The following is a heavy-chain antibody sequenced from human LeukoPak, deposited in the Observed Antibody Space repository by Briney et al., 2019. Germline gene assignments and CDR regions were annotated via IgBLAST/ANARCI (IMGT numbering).Heavy chain of an antibody. CDR1: GYTFTDYW. CDR3: ARRAPSVSSSSAFDI. D-gene: IGHD6-6*01. V-gene: IGHV5-51*01. J-gene: IGHJ3*02. Sequence: GESLKISCKASGYTFTDYWIGWVRQMPGKGLEWMGIIYPGDSDTRYSPSFQGQVTISADKSISTAYLQWSSLKASDTAMYYCARRAPSVSSSSAFDIWGQGTMVTVSS. CDR2: IYPGDSDT.